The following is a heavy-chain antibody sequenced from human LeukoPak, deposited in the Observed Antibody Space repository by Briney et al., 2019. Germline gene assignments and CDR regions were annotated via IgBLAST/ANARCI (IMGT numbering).Heavy chain of an antibody. D-gene: IGHD3-10*01. CDR1: GDSISNYY. V-gene: IGHV4-4*07. CDR2: IYTSGST. CDR3: ARTGSGSYDLFDY. Sequence: SETLSLTCTVSGDSISNYYWSWIRQPAGKGLEWIGRIYTSGSTNYNPSLKSRVTISVDTSKNQFSLKLSSVTAADTAVYYCARTGSGSYDLFDYWGQGTLVTVSS. J-gene: IGHJ4*02.